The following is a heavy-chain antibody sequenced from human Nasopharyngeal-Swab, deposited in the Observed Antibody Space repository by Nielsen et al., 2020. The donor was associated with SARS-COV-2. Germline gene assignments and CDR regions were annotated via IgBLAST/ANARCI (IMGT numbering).Heavy chain of an antibody. D-gene: IGHD3-22*01. V-gene: IGHV3-23*01. CDR2: ISGSGGST. CDR3: AKDQGRYYDSRNFDY. Sequence: GGSLRLSCAASGFTFSSYAMSWVRQAPGKGLEWVSAISGSGGSTYYADSVKGRFTISRDNSKSTLYLQMNSLRAEDTAVYYCAKDQGRYYDSRNFDYWGQGTLVTVSS. CDR1: GFTFSSYA. J-gene: IGHJ4*02.